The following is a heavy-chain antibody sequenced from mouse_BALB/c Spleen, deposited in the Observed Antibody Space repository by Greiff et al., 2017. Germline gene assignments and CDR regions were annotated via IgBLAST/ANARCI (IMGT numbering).Heavy chain of an antibody. CDR1: GYTFTSYN. CDR3: AREYGNYVRFAY. V-gene: IGHV1-12*01. Sequence: LQQSGAELVKPGASVKMSCKASGYTFTSYNMHWVKQTPGQGLEWIGAIYPGNGDTSYNQKFKGKATLTADKSSSTAYMQLSSLTSEDSAVYYCAREYGNYVRFAYWGQGTLVTVSA. CDR2: IYPGNGDT. D-gene: IGHD2-10*02. J-gene: IGHJ3*01.